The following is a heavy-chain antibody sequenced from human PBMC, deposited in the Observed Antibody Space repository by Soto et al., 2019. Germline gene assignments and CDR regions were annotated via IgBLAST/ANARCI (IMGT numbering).Heavy chain of an antibody. Sequence: SVKVSCKASGGSFSSYAISWVRQAPGQGLEWMGGIIPIFGTANYAQKFQGRVTITADESTSTAYMELSSLRSEDTAVYYCAREDSNYAYYYYGMDVWGQGTTVTVSS. V-gene: IGHV1-69*13. J-gene: IGHJ6*02. D-gene: IGHD4-4*01. CDR2: IIPIFGTA. CDR1: GGSFSSYA. CDR3: AREDSNYAYYYYGMDV.